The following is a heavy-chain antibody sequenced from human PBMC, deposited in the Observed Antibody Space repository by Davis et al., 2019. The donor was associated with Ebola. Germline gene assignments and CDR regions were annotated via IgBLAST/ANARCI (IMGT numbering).Heavy chain of an antibody. CDR1: GFTFSSAG. D-gene: IGHD6-6*01. CDR3: ARDLGIAARPIDY. CDR2: ISSSGSTI. Sequence: GGSLRLSCAASGFTFSSAGMHWVRQAPGKGLEWVSYISSSGSTIYYADSVKGRFTISRDNAKNSLYLQMNSLRAEDTAVYYCARDLGIAARPIDYWGQGTLVTVSS. V-gene: IGHV3-48*04. J-gene: IGHJ4*02.